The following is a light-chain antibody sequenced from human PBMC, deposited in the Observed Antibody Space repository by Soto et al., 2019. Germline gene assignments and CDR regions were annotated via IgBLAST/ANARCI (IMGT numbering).Light chain of an antibody. CDR3: QQRDNWPYT. J-gene: IGKJ2*01. CDR2: DAS. Sequence: EIVLTQSPASLSLSPGERATLSCRASQSFNNYLAWYQQKPGQAPRLLIYDASNRATGIPARFSGSGSGTDFTLTIISLEPEDFVVYYCQQRDNWPYTFGQGTKLEIK. V-gene: IGKV3-11*01. CDR1: QSFNNY.